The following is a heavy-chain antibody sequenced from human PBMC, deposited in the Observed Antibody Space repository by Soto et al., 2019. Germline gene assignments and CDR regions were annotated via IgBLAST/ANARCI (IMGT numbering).Heavy chain of an antibody. D-gene: IGHD6-19*01. CDR3: AIYNIAVAAFFDY. CDR1: GFTFDDYA. CDR2: ISWNSGSI. J-gene: IGHJ4*02. Sequence: GGSLRLSCAASGFTFDDYAMHWVRQAPGKGLEWVSGISWNSGSIGYADSVKGRFTISRDNAKNSLYLQMNSLRAEDTALYYCAIYNIAVAAFFDYWGQGTLVTVSS. V-gene: IGHV3-9*01.